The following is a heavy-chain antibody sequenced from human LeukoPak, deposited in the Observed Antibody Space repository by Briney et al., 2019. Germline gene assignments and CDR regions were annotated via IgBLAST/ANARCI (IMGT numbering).Heavy chain of an antibody. CDR3: ARDMEXXGTSIDY. D-gene: IGHD1-1*01. CDR2: IWXDGSNK. V-gene: IGHV3-33*01. J-gene: IGHJ4*01. Sequence: XAVIWXDGSNKYYADSVKGRFTISRDNSKNTLYLQMNSLRAEDTAVYYCARDMEXXGTSIDYWGXXXXXXXSS.